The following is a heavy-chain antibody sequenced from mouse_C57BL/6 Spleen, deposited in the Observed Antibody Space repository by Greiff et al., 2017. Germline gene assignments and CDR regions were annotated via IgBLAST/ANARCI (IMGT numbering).Heavy chain of an antibody. D-gene: IGHD1-1*01. Sequence: VQLQQSGAELVKPGASVSLSCKASGYTFTSYWMHWVKQRPGRGLEWIGRIDPNSGGTKYNEKFKSKDTLTVDTPSSTAYMQLSRLTSEDSAVYYCARDCYGSGDYFDYWGQGTTLTVSS. CDR2: IDPNSGGT. CDR3: ARDCYGSGDYFDY. J-gene: IGHJ2*01. V-gene: IGHV1-72*01. CDR1: GYTFTSYW.